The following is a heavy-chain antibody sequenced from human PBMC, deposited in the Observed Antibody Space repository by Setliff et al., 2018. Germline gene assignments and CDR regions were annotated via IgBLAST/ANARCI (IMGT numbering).Heavy chain of an antibody. CDR1: GASVSGNSYY. CDR2: MYYGGGGST. V-gene: IGHV4-39*07. J-gene: IGHJ6*03. CDR3: AREIGYYYYYYMDV. Sequence: SETLSLTCTVSGASVSGNSYYWGWIRQPPGKGLEWIGSMYYGGGGSTYYNASLKSRVTISVDTSKNQFSLKLNSVTAADTAVYYCAREIGYYYYYYMDVWGKGTTVTVSS.